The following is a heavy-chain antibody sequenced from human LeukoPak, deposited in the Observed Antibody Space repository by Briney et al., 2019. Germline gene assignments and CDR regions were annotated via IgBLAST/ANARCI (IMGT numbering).Heavy chain of an antibody. Sequence: GSSVKVSCKASGYTFTSYDINWVRQATGQGLEWMGRIIPIFGTANYAQKFQGRVTITTDESTSTAYMELSSLRSEDTAVYYCAREGLADFDYWGQGTLVTVSS. D-gene: IGHD3-16*01. V-gene: IGHV1-69*05. CDR2: IIPIFGTA. CDR1: GYTFTSYD. CDR3: AREGLADFDY. J-gene: IGHJ4*02.